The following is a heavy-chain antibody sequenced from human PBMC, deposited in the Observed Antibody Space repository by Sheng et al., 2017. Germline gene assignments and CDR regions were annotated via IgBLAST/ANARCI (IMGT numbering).Heavy chain of an antibody. Sequence: QVQLQQWGAGLLKPSETLSLTCAVYGGSFSGYYWSWIRQPPREGAWSGLGKVNHSGGTNYNPSLKSRVTISLDTSKNQFSLKLSSVTAADTAVYYCAGRRYVLVVAARPFDYWGQGTLVTVSS. J-gene: IGHJ4*02. CDR2: VNHSGGT. CDR3: AGRRYVLVVAARPFDY. CDR1: GGSFSGYY. V-gene: IGHV4-34*01. D-gene: IGHD2-15*01.